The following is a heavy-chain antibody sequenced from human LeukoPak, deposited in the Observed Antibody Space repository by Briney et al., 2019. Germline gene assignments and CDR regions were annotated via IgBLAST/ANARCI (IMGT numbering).Heavy chain of an antibody. CDR2: IKRDGSEK. CDR1: GFTFSSYW. Sequence: GGSLRLSCAASGFTFSSYWMSWVRQAPGKGLEWVANIKRDGSEKYYVDSVKGRFTISRDNAKNSLYLQMNSLRAEDTAVYYCARHPTMVRGVISRYYFDYWGQGTLVTVSS. J-gene: IGHJ4*02. CDR3: ARHPTMVRGVISRYYFDY. V-gene: IGHV3-7*01. D-gene: IGHD3-10*01.